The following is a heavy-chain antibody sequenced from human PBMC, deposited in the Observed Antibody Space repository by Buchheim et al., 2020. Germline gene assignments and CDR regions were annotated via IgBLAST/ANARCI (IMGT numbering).Heavy chain of an antibody. Sequence: QVQLQESGPGLVKPSETLSLTCTVSGGSISSYYWSWIRQPPGKGLEWIGYIYYSGSTNYNPSLKSRVTISVDTSKNQFSLKLSSVTAADTAVYYCARQADNYDFWSGYYRIRRGYFDYWGQGTL. CDR3: ARQADNYDFWSGYYRIRRGYFDY. D-gene: IGHD3-3*01. CDR2: IYYSGST. V-gene: IGHV4-59*01. J-gene: IGHJ4*02. CDR1: GGSISSYY.